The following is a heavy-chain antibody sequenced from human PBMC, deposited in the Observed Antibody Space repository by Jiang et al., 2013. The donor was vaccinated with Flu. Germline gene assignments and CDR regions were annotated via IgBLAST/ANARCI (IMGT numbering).Heavy chain of an antibody. V-gene: IGHV3-23*01. D-gene: IGHD4-17*01. CDR2: LTGGGERT. CDR3: AKEYHYGDYAPWDY. Sequence: VQLLESGGGLVQPGGSLRLSCSASGFTFSYYVMTWVRQAPGKGLEWVSGLTGGGERTYYADSVKGRFTISRDNSKNMVYLQMNSLGADDTAVYYCAKEYHYGDYAPWDYWGQGTLVTVSS. J-gene: IGHJ4*02. CDR1: GFTFSYYV.